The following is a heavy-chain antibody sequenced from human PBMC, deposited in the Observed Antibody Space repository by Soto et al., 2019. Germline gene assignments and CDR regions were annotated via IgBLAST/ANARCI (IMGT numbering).Heavy chain of an antibody. CDR3: ARGIGISVNAMDV. CDR1: GGTSSSYA. J-gene: IGHJ6*02. Sequence: QVQLVQSGAEVKKPGSSVKVSCKASGGTSSSYAINWVRQAPGQGLEWMGGIIPIFGTANYAQKLQGRVTILADESTSTSYIELCSLRSEGTAVYYCARGIGISVNAMDVWGQGTTVTVSS. V-gene: IGHV1-69*01. D-gene: IGHD3-3*02. CDR2: IIPIFGTA.